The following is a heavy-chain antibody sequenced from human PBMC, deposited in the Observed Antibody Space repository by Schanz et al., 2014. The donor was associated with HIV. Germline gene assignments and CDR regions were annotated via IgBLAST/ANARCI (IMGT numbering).Heavy chain of an antibody. CDR3: AKGGSSSVLAYYYYGMDV. CDR1: GFRFSSYA. CDR2: IRGSGGST. J-gene: IGHJ6*02. Sequence: EVQLVESGGGLVQPGGSLRLSCAASGFRFSSYAMSWVRQAPGKGLEWVASIRGSGGSTYYTDSVKGRFTISRDNSKRELYLQLSNLRADDTTIYYCAKGGSSSVLAYYYYGMDVWGRGTTVTVSS. D-gene: IGHD6-6*01. V-gene: IGHV3-23*04.